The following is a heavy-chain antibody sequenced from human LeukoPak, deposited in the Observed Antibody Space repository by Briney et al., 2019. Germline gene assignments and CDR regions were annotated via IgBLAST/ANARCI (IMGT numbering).Heavy chain of an antibody. CDR3: AREAGGYCSSTSCAKPWGNWFDP. Sequence: ASVKVSCKASGYTFTCYYMHWVRQAPGQGHEWMGWINPNSGGTNNAQKFQGRVTMTMDTSISTAYMELSRLRSDDTAVYYCAREAGGYCSSTSCAKPWGNWFDPWGQGTLVTVSS. J-gene: IGHJ5*02. CDR1: GYTFTCYY. D-gene: IGHD2-2*01. V-gene: IGHV1-2*02. CDR2: INPNSGGT.